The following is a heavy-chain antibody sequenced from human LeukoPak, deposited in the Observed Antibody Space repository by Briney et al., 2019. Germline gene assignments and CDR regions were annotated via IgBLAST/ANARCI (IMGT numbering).Heavy chain of an antibody. CDR3: AKDRHFEGSGSSTWEWDV. CDR1: GFTFSSYV. CDR2: ISGSGGST. Sequence: GGSLRLSCAASGFTFSSYVMSWVRQAPGKGLEWVSAISGSGGSTYYAVSVKGRVTISRDKSKNTLSLQMNILRAEDTAVYYCAKDRHFEGSGSSTWEWDVWGKGTTVTISS. D-gene: IGHD3-10*01. J-gene: IGHJ6*04. V-gene: IGHV3-23*01.